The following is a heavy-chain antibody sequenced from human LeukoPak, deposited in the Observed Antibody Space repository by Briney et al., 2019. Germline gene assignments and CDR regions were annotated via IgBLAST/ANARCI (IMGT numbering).Heavy chain of an antibody. Sequence: GGSLRLSCAASGFTFSSYAMHWVRQAPGKGLEWVAAISYDGSNKYYADSVKGRFTISRDNSKNTLYLQMNSLRAEDTAVYYCARVRDGYNLYFDYWGQGTLVTVSS. V-gene: IGHV3-30-3*01. D-gene: IGHD5-24*01. J-gene: IGHJ4*02. CDR2: ISYDGSNK. CDR1: GFTFSSYA. CDR3: ARVRDGYNLYFDY.